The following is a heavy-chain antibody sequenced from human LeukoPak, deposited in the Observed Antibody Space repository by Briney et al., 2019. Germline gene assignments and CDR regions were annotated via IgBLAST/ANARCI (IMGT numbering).Heavy chain of an antibody. CDR3: ARDDGSGYDYFDY. J-gene: IGHJ4*02. CDR2: ISSSSSTI. V-gene: IGHV3-48*02. CDR1: GFTFSSYS. Sequence: PGGSLRLSCAASGFTFSSYSMNWVRQAPGKGLEWVSYISSSSSTIYYADSVKGRFTISRDNAKNSLYLQMNSLRDKDTAVYYCARDDGSGYDYFDYWGQGTLVTVSS. D-gene: IGHD5-12*01.